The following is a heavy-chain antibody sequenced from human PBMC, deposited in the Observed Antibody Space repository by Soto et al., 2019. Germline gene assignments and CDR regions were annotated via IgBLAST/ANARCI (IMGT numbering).Heavy chain of an antibody. CDR2: IDPRDSYT. V-gene: IGHV5-10-1*01. CDR3: ARLYCSSSTCDSWFDP. J-gene: IGHJ5*02. CDR1: GYSFTTFW. Sequence: PGESLKISCTGFGYSFTTFWISCLLQMRVGGLEWMGRIDPRDSYTNYSPSFQGHVTISVDKSISTAYLQWGSLKASDTAMYYCARLYCSSSTCDSWFDPWGQGTLVTVSS. D-gene: IGHD2-2*01.